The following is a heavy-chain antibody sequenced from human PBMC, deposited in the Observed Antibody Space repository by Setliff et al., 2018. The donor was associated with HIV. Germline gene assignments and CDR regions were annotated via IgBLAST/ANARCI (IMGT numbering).Heavy chain of an antibody. CDR3: VRGYRSAWNSWFDA. V-gene: IGHV1-46*01. J-gene: IGHJ5*02. D-gene: IGHD6-19*01. Sequence: RASVKVSCKASGYTFTTYYIHWVRQAPGQGLEWMGILNPSEGTTSFAQKFQGRVTMTRDTSTSTVYMDLSSLRADDTAVYYCVRGYRSAWNSWFDAWGQGTRVT. CDR2: LNPSEGTT. CDR1: GYTFTTYY.